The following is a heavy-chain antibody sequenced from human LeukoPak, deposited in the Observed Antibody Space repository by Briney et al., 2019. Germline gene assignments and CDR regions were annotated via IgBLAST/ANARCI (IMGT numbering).Heavy chain of an antibody. D-gene: IGHD3-22*01. CDR3: ARDPGSSGYYWGDWFDP. J-gene: IGHJ5*02. CDR1: GGSISSYY. Sequence: ASETLSLTCTVSGGSISSYYWSWIRQPAGKGLEWIGRIYTSGSTNYNPFLKSRVTMSVDTSKNQFSLKLSSVTAADTAVYYCARDPGSSGYYWGDWFDPWGQGTLVTVSS. V-gene: IGHV4-4*07. CDR2: IYTSGST.